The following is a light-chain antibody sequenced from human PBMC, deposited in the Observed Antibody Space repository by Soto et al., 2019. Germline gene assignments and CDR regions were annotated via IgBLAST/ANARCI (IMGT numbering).Light chain of an antibody. CDR1: NSDVGSYNR. Sequence: QSVLTQPPSVSGSPGQSVTISCTGTNSDVGSYNRVSWYQQPPGTAPKLMIYEVSDRPSGVPDRFSGSKSGNTASLTISGLQAEDDADYYCCSYTSSSTWVFGGGTQLTVL. J-gene: IGLJ3*02. CDR3: CSYTSSSTWV. CDR2: EVS. V-gene: IGLV2-18*02.